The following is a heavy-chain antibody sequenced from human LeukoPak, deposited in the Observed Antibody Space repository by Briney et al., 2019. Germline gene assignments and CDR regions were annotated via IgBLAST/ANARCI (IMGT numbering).Heavy chain of an antibody. CDR1: GFTFSSYA. CDR3: AKVGDYGDYGGSFYGMDV. J-gene: IGHJ6*02. D-gene: IGHD4-17*01. Sequence: GGSLRLSCAASGFTFSSYAMSWVRQAPGKGLEWVSAISGSGGSTYYADSVKGRFTISRDNSKNTLYLQMNSLRAEDTAVYYCAKVGDYGDYGGSFYGMDVWGQGTTVTVSS. CDR2: ISGSGGST. V-gene: IGHV3-23*01.